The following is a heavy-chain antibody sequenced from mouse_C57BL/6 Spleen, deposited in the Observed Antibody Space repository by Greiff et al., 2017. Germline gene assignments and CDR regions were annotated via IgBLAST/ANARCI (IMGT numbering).Heavy chain of an antibody. V-gene: IGHV1-81*01. CDR3: ARTYYDYDVRAMDY. Sequence: VQLQQSGAELARPGASVKLSCKASGYTFTSYGISWVKQRTGQGLEWIGEIYPRSGNTYYNEKFKGKATLTADKSSSTAYMELRSLTSEDSAVYFCARTYYDYDVRAMDYWGQGTSVTVSS. J-gene: IGHJ4*01. D-gene: IGHD2-4*01. CDR1: GYTFTSYG. CDR2: IYPRSGNT.